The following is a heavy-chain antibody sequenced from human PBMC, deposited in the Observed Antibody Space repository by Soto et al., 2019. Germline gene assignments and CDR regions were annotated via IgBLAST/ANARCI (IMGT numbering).Heavy chain of an antibody. V-gene: IGHV3-23*01. Sequence: GGSLRLSCAASGFTFSSYAMSWVRQAPGKGLEWVSAISGSGGSTYYADSVKGRFTISRDNSKNTLYLQMNSLRAEDTAVYYCAKDPPYQLLLPRPPLFDPWGQGTLVNVSS. J-gene: IGHJ5*02. CDR1: GFTFSSYA. CDR2: ISGSGGST. CDR3: AKDPPYQLLLPRPPLFDP. D-gene: IGHD2-2*01.